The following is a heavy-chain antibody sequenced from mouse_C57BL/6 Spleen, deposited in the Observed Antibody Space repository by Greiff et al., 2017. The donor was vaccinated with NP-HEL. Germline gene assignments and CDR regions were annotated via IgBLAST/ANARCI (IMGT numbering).Heavy chain of an antibody. CDR2: INPGSGGT. CDR3: ARSITTVVAPYFDY. Sequence: QVQLQQSGAELVRPGTSVKVSCKASGYAFTNYLIEWVKQRPGQGLEWIGVINPGSGGTNYNEKFKGKATLTADKSSSTAYMQLSSLTSEDSAVYFCARSITTVVAPYFDYWGQGTTLTVSS. CDR1: GYAFTNYL. D-gene: IGHD1-1*01. V-gene: IGHV1-54*01. J-gene: IGHJ2*01.